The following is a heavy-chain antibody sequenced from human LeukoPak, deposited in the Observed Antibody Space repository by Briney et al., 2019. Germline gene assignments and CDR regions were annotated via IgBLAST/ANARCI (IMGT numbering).Heavy chain of an antibody. CDR1: GGSISSYY. CDR2: IYYSGST. D-gene: IGHD6-13*01. V-gene: IGHV4-30-4*08. Sequence: SETLSLTCTVSGGSISSYYWSWIRQPPGKGLEWIGYIYYSGSTYYNPSLKSRVTISVDTSKNQFSLKLSSVTAADTAVYYCARVRGSSSWFDAFDIWGQGTMVTVSS. CDR3: ARVRGSSSWFDAFDI. J-gene: IGHJ3*02.